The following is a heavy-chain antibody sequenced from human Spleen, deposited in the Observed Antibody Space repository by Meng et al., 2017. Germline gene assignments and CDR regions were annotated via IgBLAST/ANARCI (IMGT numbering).Heavy chain of an antibody. V-gene: IGHV5-51*01. J-gene: IGHJ4*02. Sequence: VQLVQSGAEVKKPGASVKVSCKASGYTFTSYYMHWVRQMPGRGLEWMGIIYPGDSDTRYSPSFQGQVTISVDKSTSTAYLQWRSLKASDTAMYFCLRREGTKNGYDYWGQGTLVTVSS. CDR1: GYTFTSYY. D-gene: IGHD5-18*01. CDR3: LRREGTKNGYDY. CDR2: IYPGDSDT.